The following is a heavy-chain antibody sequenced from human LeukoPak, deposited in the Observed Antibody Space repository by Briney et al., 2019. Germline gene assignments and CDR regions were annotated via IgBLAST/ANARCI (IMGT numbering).Heavy chain of an antibody. V-gene: IGHV5-51*01. D-gene: IGHD1-26*01. CDR2: IYPGDSDT. Sequence: GESLKISCKGSGYSFTSYWIGWVRQMPGKGLEWMGIIYPGDSDTRYSPSFQGQVTISADKSISTAYLQWSSLKASDTAMYYCARWEVGATYYYGMDVWGQGTTVTVSS. CDR3: ARWEVGATYYYGMDV. CDR1: GYSFTSYW. J-gene: IGHJ6*02.